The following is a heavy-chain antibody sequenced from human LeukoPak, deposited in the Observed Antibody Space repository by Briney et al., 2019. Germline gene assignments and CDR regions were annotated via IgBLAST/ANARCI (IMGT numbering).Heavy chain of an antibody. D-gene: IGHD2-2*01. Sequence: GTSVKVSCKASGGTFSSYAISWVRQAPGQGLEWMGGIIPIFGTANYAQKFQGRVTITADESTSTAYMELSSLRSEDTAVYYCARTLVVVPAADYYYMDVWGKGTTVTVSS. CDR3: ARTLVVVPAADYYYMDV. CDR1: GGTFSSYA. CDR2: IIPIFGTA. J-gene: IGHJ6*03. V-gene: IGHV1-69*13.